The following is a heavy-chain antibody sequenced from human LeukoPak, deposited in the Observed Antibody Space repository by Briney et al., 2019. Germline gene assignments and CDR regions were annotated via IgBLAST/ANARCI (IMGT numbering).Heavy chain of an antibody. CDR3: TRGAGWLIDY. CDR1: GGSISDSY. CDR2: FHNSGTS. V-gene: IGHV4-59*01. D-gene: IGHD3-16*01. Sequence: PSETLSLTGTVSGGSISDSYRGGIRQPPGKEREWIGYFHNSGTSTYNPSLKSRVTISADTSKNQFSLKLNSLATADTAVYYCTRGAGWLIDYWGQGILVTVSS. J-gene: IGHJ4*02.